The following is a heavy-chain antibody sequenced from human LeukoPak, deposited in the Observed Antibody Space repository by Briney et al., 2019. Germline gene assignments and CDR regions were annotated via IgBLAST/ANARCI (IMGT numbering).Heavy chain of an antibody. Sequence: GASVKVSCKASDSFTTYGISWVRQAPGQGLEWMGWISANNNNTDNVQKLQGRVTMTTDTSTSTAYMELRSLRSDDTAVYYCARGVYDTAMGIFDYWGQGTLVTVSS. CDR1: DSFTTYG. CDR2: ISANNNNT. J-gene: IGHJ4*02. D-gene: IGHD5-18*01. CDR3: ARGVYDTAMGIFDY. V-gene: IGHV1-18*01.